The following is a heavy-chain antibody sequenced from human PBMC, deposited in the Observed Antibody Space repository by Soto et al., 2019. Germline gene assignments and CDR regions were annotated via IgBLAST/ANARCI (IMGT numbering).Heavy chain of an antibody. CDR2: LYSGGTT. D-gene: IGHD4-17*01. Sequence: EVQLVESGGGLIQPGGSLRLSCAASGFTVSSNYMSWVRQTPGEGLEWVSVLYSGGTTYYADSVKGRFTISRDNSKNTLYLQMNSLRAEDTALYYCARETVTTGGGAFDIWGQGTMVTVSS. CDR1: GFTVSSNY. CDR3: ARETVTTGGGAFDI. V-gene: IGHV3-53*01. J-gene: IGHJ3*02.